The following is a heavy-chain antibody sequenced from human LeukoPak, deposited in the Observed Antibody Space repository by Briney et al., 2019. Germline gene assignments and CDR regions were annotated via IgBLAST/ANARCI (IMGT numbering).Heavy chain of an antibody. CDR1: GFTFSSYS. D-gene: IGHD2-8*01. J-gene: IGHJ4*02. Sequence: GGSLRLSCAASGFTFSSYSMNWVRRAPGKGLEWVSYITTTGSTIYQADSVKGRFTIPRDNAKNSLYLQMNSLRDEDTAVYYCGRSNPADYWGQGTLVTVSS. CDR2: ITTTGSTI. V-gene: IGHV3-48*02. CDR3: GRSNPADY.